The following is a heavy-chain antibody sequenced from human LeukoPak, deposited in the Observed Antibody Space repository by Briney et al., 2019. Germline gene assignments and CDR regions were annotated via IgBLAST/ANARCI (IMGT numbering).Heavy chain of an antibody. CDR1: GFTFSSYG. J-gene: IGHJ4*02. V-gene: IGHV3-23*01. Sequence: GGSLRLSCAASGFTFSSYGMSWVRQAPGKGLEWVSAISGSGGSTYYADSVKGRFTISRDNSKNTLYLQMNSLRAEDTAVYYCARDVGGIVGATFGLLDYWGQGTLVTVSS. D-gene: IGHD1-26*01. CDR3: ARDVGGIVGATFGLLDY. CDR2: ISGSGGST.